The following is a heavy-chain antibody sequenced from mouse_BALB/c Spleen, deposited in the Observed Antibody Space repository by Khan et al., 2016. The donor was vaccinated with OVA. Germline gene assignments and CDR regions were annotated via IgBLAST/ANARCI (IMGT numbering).Heavy chain of an antibody. CDR3: ARAGSYYRYGVEVFLVY. Sequence: EVELVESGGGLVQPGGSLKLSCAASGFTFSTYGMSWVRQTPDKRLELVATINSNGGSTYYPASLKGRFTISRDNAKNTLYLQMSSLKSEDTAMYDCARAGSYYRYGVEVFLVYWGQGTLVTVSA. CDR2: INSNGGST. V-gene: IGHV5-6-3*01. D-gene: IGHD2-14*01. J-gene: IGHJ3*01. CDR1: GFTFSTYG.